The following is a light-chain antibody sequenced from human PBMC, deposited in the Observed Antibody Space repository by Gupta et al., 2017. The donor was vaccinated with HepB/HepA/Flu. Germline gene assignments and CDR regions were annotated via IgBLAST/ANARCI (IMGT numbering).Light chain of an antibody. V-gene: IGKV3-20*01. Sequence: EIVLTQSPGTLSLSPGEIATLSCSASQSGGTYLAWYHQKPGQSPRLLIFDASTRITGIPDRFSGSGSGTDFTLTISRLEPEDFALYYCQQYGRSLFFGPGTKLHIK. CDR2: DAS. J-gene: IGKJ3*01. CDR3: QQYGRSLF. CDR1: QSGGTY.